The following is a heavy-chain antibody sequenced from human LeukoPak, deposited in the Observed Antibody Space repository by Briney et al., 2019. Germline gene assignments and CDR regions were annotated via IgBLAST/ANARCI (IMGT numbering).Heavy chain of an antibody. CDR3: ARGRLPIDY. D-gene: IGHD6-25*01. CDR1: GGSISSYY. V-gene: IGHV4-59*08. Sequence: PSETLSLTCIVSGGSISSYYWSWIRQPPGKGLEWIGYIYYSGSTSYNPSLKSRVTISVDTSKNQFSLKLTSVTAADTAVYYCARGRLPIDYWGQGTLVTVSS. J-gene: IGHJ4*02. CDR2: IYYSGST.